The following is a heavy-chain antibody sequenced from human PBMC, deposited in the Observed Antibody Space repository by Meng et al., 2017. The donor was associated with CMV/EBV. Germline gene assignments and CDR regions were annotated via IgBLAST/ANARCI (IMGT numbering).Heavy chain of an antibody. CDR1: GYTLSHYW. CDR3: ARSGSTTSQQPGYFDL. Sequence: GESLKISCQASGYTLSHYWMHWVRQAPGQGLEWVGIINPSGGSTTYAQKFQGRVVLTRDTSTSTVYMDLSSLRSEDRAVYYCARSGSTTSQQPGYFDLWGRGTLVTVSS. D-gene: IGHD2-2*01. CDR2: INPSGGST. J-gene: IGHJ2*01. V-gene: IGHV1-46*01.